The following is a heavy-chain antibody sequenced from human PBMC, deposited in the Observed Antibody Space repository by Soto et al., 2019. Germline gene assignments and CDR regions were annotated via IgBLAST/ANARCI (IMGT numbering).Heavy chain of an antibody. V-gene: IGHV4-4*02. CDR3: GCRVEDISYDYYGMDV. Sequence: PSENLSLTCAVSGGSVRSNNWWFWVRQPPGKGLEWIGEIHHRESTNLNPSLKSRVTISVDRSKNEFSLKVKSVTAADTAVYYCGCRVEDISYDYYGMDVWGQGTTVTVS. D-gene: IGHD2-15*01. J-gene: IGHJ6*02. CDR2: IHHREST. CDR1: GGSVRSNNW.